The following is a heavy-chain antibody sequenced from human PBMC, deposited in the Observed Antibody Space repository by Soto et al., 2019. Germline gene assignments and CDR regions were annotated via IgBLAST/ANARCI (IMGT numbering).Heavy chain of an antibody. D-gene: IGHD6-6*01. CDR3: AKVRESSSSLFDY. V-gene: IGHV3-23*01. Sequence: EVQLLESGGGLVQPGGSLRLSCAASGFTFSSYAMSWVRQAPGKGLEWVSAISGSGGSTYYADSVKGRFTISRDNSKNTLDLQMNSLRAEDTAVYYCAKVRESSSSLFDYWGQGTLVTVSS. J-gene: IGHJ4*02. CDR2: ISGSGGST. CDR1: GFTFSSYA.